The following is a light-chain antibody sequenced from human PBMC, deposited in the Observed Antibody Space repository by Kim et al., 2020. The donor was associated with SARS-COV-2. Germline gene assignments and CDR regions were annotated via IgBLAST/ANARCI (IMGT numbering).Light chain of an antibody. V-gene: IGLV1-51*01. CDR3: GTGDSSLRVGV. Sequence: GQKVTVTGSGSTANIGSNYVSCYQQLPGTAPKPLIYGNKERPAGNPDRYPGSKSGTSATLGITGLQTGDEAAYYCGTGDSSLRVGVFGGGTRLTVL. J-gene: IGLJ2*01. CDR2: GNK. CDR1: TANIGSNY.